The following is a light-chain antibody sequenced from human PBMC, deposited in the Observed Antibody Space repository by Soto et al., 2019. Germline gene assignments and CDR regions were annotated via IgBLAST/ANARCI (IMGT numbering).Light chain of an antibody. Sequence: EIMMAQSPATLSVSPGERATLSCRASQSVNSNLAWYQQKAGQAPRLLIYGTSTRATGIPARFSGSGSGTDFTLTISSLQPDDFATYYCQQYNSYYTFGQGTRLEIK. CDR2: GTS. CDR1: QSVNSN. J-gene: IGKJ5*01. CDR3: QQYNSYYT. V-gene: IGKV3-15*01.